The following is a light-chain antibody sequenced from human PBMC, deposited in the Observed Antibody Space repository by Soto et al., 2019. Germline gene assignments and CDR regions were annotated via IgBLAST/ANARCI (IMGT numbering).Light chain of an antibody. Sequence: DIQMTQSPATLSSSLGDKVTVTCRASQSVSGWLAWYQQKPGEAPKLLIYDASALPRGIPSRFSGSGPGTKFTLTIASLQPDDFATYYCQQYETFSGTFGQGTKVDI. V-gene: IGKV1-5*01. CDR1: QSVSGW. CDR3: QQYETFSGT. J-gene: IGKJ1*01. CDR2: DAS.